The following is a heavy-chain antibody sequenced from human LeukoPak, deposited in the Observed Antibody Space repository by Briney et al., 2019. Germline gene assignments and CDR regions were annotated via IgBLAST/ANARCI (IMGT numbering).Heavy chain of an antibody. CDR2: IYSDGST. CDR3: ARERGRGRDSPWFDY. D-gene: IGHD1-26*01. V-gene: IGHV3-53*01. CDR1: GFIVSGDF. J-gene: IGHJ4*02. Sequence: GGSLRLSCAASGFIVSGDFMSWVRQAPGKGLEWVSVIYSDGSTYYADSVKGRFTISRDNSKNTLDLQMTGLRAEDTAVYYCARERGRGRDSPWFDYCGQGTLVTVSS.